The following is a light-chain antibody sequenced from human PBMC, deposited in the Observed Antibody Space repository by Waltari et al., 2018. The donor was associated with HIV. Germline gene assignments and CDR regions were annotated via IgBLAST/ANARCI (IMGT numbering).Light chain of an antibody. J-gene: IGLJ2*01. CDR3: SSYTDTSNLVV. Sequence: QSALTQPASVSGSPGQSLPIPCTGCNLDVCGYNYVSWYQQHPGKAPKVIIYAVTNRPSGVSSRFSGSKSHNTASLTISGLQADDEAHYYCSSYTDTSNLVVFGEGTKLTVL. CDR1: NLDVCGYNY. CDR2: AVT. V-gene: IGLV2-14*03.